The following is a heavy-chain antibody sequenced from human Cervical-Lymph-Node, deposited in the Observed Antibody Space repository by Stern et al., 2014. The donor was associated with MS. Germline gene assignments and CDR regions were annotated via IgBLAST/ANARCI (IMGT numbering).Heavy chain of an antibody. D-gene: IGHD5-18*01. CDR2: IHNGGAT. CDR3: ARVGRGYISGYSFDY. V-gene: IGHV3-53*01. Sequence: EVQLVESGGGSIQPGGSLRLSCAASGFTVSSSYMSWVRQAPGKGLEWVSAIHNGGATYYADSVKGRFTISRDNSKNTLYFQMSSLRAEDTAVYYCARVGRGYISGYSFDYWAQGTLVTVSS. J-gene: IGHJ4*02. CDR1: GFTVSSSY.